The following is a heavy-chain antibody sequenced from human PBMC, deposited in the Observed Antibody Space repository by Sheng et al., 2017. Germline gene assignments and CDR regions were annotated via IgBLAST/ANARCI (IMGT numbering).Heavy chain of an antibody. Sequence: EVQLVESGGVVVQPGGSLRLSCAASGFSLDDYTMHWVRQPPGKGLEWVSLIGWDGASTHYVDSVKGRFTISKDNSKNSLYLQMDSLRSEDTALYYCAKDKYGSSWYSLEHWGQGTLVTVSS. CDR3: AKDKYGSSWYSLEH. CDR1: GFSLDDYT. V-gene: IGHV3-43*01. J-gene: IGHJ4*02. D-gene: IGHD6-13*01. CDR2: IGWDGAST.